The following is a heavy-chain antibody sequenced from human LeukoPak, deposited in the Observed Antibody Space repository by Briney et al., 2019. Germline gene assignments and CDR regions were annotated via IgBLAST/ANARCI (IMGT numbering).Heavy chain of an antibody. V-gene: IGHV3-23*01. Sequence: GGSLRLSCAASGFTFSSYAMSWVRQAPGKGLECISGFSGSGGSTYYADSVKGRFTISRDNSKNTLYLQMNSLRAEDTAVYYCAKGSGTAEDYWGQGTLVTVSS. J-gene: IGHJ4*02. CDR1: GFTFSSYA. CDR3: AKGSGTAEDY. CDR2: FSGSGGST. D-gene: IGHD6-25*01.